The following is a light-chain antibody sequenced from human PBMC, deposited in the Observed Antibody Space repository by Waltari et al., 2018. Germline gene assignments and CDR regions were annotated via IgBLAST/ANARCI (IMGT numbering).Light chain of an antibody. V-gene: IGKV1-39*01. CDR3: QQSYSPPFT. Sequence: DIQMTQSPSSLSTSVGDRVPITCRASRGIDSYLKWYQQRPGRAPKLLIYDASTLQREVPTRFSGGGIGTDFTLTINNLQPEDFATYFCQQSYSPPFTFGQGTRLEI. J-gene: IGKJ5*01. CDR1: RGIDSY. CDR2: DAS.